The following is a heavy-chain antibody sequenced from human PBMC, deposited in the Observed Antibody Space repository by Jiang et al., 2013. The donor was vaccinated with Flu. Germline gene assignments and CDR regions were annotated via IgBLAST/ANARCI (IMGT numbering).Heavy chain of an antibody. CDR2: IYYSGST. CDR3: ARYDSWKRGWYWYFDL. Sequence: GPGLVKPSETLSLTCTVSGGSISSYYWSWIRQPPGKGLEWIGYIYYSGSTNYNPSLKSRVTISVDTSKNQFSLKLSSVTAADTAVYYCARYDSWKRGWYWYFDLWGLAPWSLSP. V-gene: IGHV4-59*01. CDR1: GGSISSYY. D-gene: IGHD6-19*01. J-gene: IGHJ2*01.